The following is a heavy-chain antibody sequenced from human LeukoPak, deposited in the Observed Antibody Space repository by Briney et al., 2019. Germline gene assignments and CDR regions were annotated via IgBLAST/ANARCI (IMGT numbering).Heavy chain of an antibody. CDR1: GFTFSSYS. CDR3: AREGCTNGVCIFHY. CDR2: ISSSSSYI. Sequence: GGSLRLSCAASGFTFSSYSVNWVRQAPGKGLEWVSSISSSSSYIYYADSVKGRFTISRDNAKNSLYLQMNSLRAEDTAVYYCAREGCTNGVCIFHYWGQGTLVTVSS. V-gene: IGHV3-21*01. D-gene: IGHD2-8*01. J-gene: IGHJ4*02.